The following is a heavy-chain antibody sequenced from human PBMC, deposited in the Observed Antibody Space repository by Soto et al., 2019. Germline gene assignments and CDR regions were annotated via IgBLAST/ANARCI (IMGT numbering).Heavy chain of an antibody. D-gene: IGHD2-8*01. CDR1: GYTFTSYY. J-gene: IGHJ6*01. Sequence: QVQLVQSGAEVKKPGASVKVSCKASGYTFTSYYMHWVRQAPGRGLEWMGIINPNGGSTTYAQKFQGRVTMTRDTSSSTVYMELSSLRSEDTAVYFCARYPGGMLGYYYAMDDWGLGTTVTVSS. V-gene: IGHV1-46*01. CDR2: INPNGGST. CDR3: ARYPGGMLGYYYAMDD.